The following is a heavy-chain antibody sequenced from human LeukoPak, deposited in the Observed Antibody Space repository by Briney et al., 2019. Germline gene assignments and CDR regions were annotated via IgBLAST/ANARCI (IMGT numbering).Heavy chain of an antibody. CDR3: AKDTVYSSGWYDAFDI. CDR2: ISGSGSST. D-gene: IGHD6-19*01. J-gene: IGHJ3*02. V-gene: IGHV3-23*01. CDR1: GFTFSSYA. Sequence: PGGSLRLSCAASGFTFSSYAMSWVRQAPGKGLEWVSAISGSGSSTYYADSVKGRFTISRDNSKNTLYLQMNSLRAEDTAVYYCAKDTVYSSGWYDAFDIWGQGTMVTVSS.